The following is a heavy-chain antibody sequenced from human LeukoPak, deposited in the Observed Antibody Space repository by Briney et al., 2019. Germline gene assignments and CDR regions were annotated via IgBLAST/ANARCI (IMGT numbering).Heavy chain of an antibody. J-gene: IGHJ4*02. V-gene: IGHV3-23*01. D-gene: IGHD4-23*01. CDR3: ALSTTVVKTYPRG. CDR2: ISASGGGT. CDR1: GITFSTYA. Sequence: GGSLRLSCAASGITFSTYAMSWVRQAPGKGLEWVSGISASGGGTYYADSVKGRFTISRGNSKNTLYLQMNSLRADDTAVYYCALSTTVVKTYPRGWGQGTLVTVSS.